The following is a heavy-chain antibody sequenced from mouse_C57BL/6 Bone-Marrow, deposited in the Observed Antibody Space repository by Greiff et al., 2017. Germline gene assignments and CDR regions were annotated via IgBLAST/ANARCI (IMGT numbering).Heavy chain of an antibody. Sequence: EVKLQESGAELVRPGASVKLSCKASGFTFKDDYMHWVKQRPEQGLEWIGWIDPENGNTEYASKFQGKATITVDTSSNTAYLQLSSLTSEDTAVYYCTRIAYWGQGTLVTVSA. CDR2: IDPENGNT. CDR1: GFTFKDDY. J-gene: IGHJ3*01. V-gene: IGHV14-4*01. CDR3: TRIAY.